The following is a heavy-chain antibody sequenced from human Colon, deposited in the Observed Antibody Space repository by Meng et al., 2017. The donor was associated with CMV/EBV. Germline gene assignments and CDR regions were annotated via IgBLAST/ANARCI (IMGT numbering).Heavy chain of an antibody. CDR1: GFTFSSYS. CDR3: ARDSCSSTSCYYY. Sequence: GGSLRLSCAASGFTFSSYSMNWVRQAPGKGLEWVSSISSSSSYIYYADSVKGRFTISRDNAKNSLYLQMNSLRAEDTAVYYCARDSCSSTSCYYYWGQGTLVTSPQ. D-gene: IGHD2-2*01. CDR2: ISSSSSYI. J-gene: IGHJ4*02. V-gene: IGHV3-21*01.